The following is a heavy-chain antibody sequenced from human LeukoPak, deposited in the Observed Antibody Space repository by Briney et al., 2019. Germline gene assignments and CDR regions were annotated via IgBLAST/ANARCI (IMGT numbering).Heavy chain of an antibody. Sequence: GGSLRLSCAASGFTFSTYSMKWVRQAPGKGLEWVSYISSSSNTIYYADSVRGRFTISRDNAKNSLFLQMNSLRADDTAVYYCASLILIAAGSDFWGQGNQVTVSS. D-gene: IGHD6-13*01. CDR1: GFTFSTYS. CDR2: ISSSSNTI. V-gene: IGHV3-48*04. J-gene: IGHJ4*02. CDR3: ASLILIAAGSDF.